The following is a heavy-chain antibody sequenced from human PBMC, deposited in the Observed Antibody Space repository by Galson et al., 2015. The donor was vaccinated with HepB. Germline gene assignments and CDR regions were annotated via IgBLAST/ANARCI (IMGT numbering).Heavy chain of an antibody. D-gene: IGHD4-23*01. J-gene: IGHJ3*02. CDR1: GFSLSTSGMC. CDR2: IDWDDDK. V-gene: IGHV2-70*11. Sequence: PALVKPTQTLTLTCTFSGFSLSTSGMCVSWIRQPPGKALEWLARIDWDDDKYYSTSLKTRLTISKDTSKNQVVLTMTNMDPVDTATYYCARNLGEGYGGRIDAFDIWGQGTMVTVSS. CDR3: ARNLGEGYGGRIDAFDI.